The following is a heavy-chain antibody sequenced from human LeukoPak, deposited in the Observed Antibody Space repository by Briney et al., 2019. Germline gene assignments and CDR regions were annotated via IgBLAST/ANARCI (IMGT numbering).Heavy chain of an antibody. CDR3: ARAVIYDLDAFDI. J-gene: IGHJ3*02. Sequence: GGSLRLSCAASGFTFSSYGMHWVRQAPGKGLEWVAVIWYDGSNKYYADSVKGRFTISRDNSKNTLYLQMNSLRAEDTAVYYCARAVIYDLDAFDIWGQGTMVTVSS. V-gene: IGHV3-33*01. CDR2: IWYDGSNK. CDR1: GFTFSSYG. D-gene: IGHD2/OR15-2a*01.